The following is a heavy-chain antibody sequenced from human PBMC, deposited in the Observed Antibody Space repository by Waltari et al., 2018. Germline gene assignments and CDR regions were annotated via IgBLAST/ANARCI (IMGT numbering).Heavy chain of an antibody. V-gene: IGHV4-39*07. D-gene: IGHD4-17*01. CDR1: GASVSSRIHY. CDR3: ARHMTTVTTSSFDY. Sequence: QLQLQESGPGLAKPSETLSLTCTVSGASVSSRIHYWGGIRQSPGKGLEWIGSITHRGSSYYNPSLRSRVTLLVDTSKNQFSLRVNSVTAADMALYYCARHMTTVTTSSFDYWGQGALVTVSS. CDR2: ITHRGSS. J-gene: IGHJ4*02.